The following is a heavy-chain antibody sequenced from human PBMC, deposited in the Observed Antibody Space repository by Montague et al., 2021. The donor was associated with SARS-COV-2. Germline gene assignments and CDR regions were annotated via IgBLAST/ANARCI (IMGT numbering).Heavy chain of an antibody. CDR2: MYDGVST. V-gene: IGHV4-59*01. J-gene: IGHJ4*02. CDR1: GASISSWY. CDR3: ARDFDY. Sequence: SETLSLTCTVSGASISSWYWGWNRQRPRPGLGRIWIMYDGVSTNDNPSLKSRVTISVDTSKNQFSLKLSSVTAADTAMYYCARDFDYWGQGTLVTVSS.